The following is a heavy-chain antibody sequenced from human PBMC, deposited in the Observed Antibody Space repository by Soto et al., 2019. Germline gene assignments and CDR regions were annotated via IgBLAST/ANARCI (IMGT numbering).Heavy chain of an antibody. CDR2: IYYSGST. CDR1: CGSSSISGSH. D-gene: IGHD3-22*01. V-gene: IGHV4-39*01. J-gene: IGHJ4*02. CDR3: ARRGYYYDSSGYTYFDY. Sequence: SETLSLAHKITCGSSSISGSHMGWTRQPPGKWLEWSGSIYYSGSTYYNPSLKSRVTISVDTSKNQFSLKLSSVTAADTAVYYCARRGYYYDSSGYTYFDYWGQGTLVTVSS.